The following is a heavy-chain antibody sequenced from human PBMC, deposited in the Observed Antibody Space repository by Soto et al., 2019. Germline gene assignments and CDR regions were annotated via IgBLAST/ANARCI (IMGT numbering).Heavy chain of an antibody. J-gene: IGHJ5*02. CDR2: IIPILGIA. CDR3: ARGAGDCSGGSCYSVDWFDP. V-gene: IGHV1-69*02. Sequence: QVPLVQSGAEVKKPGSSVKVSCKASGGTFSSYTISWVRQAPGQGLEWMGRIIPILGIANYAQKFQGRVTITADKSTSTAYMELSSLRSEDTAVYYCARGAGDCSGGSCYSVDWFDPWGQGTLVTVSS. CDR1: GGTFSSYT. D-gene: IGHD2-15*01.